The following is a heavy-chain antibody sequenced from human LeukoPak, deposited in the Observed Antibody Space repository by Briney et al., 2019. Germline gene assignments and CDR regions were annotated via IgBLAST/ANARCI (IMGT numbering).Heavy chain of an antibody. D-gene: IGHD5-24*01. CDR2: IIPTTGLA. V-gene: IGHV1-69*04. CDR1: GGTFTNLA. CDR3: ARAPPRLDGYILYY. J-gene: IGHJ4*02. Sequence: SVKVSCKASGGTFTNLAINWVRQAPGQGLEWMGRIIPTTGLASYAQKFQGRVTITADKSTSTAYMELSSLRSEDTAVYYCARAPPRLDGYILYYWGQGTLVTVSS.